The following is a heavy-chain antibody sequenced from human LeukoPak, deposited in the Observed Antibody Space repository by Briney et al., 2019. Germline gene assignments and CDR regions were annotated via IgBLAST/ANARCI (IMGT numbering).Heavy chain of an antibody. CDR1: GFTFSSYG. V-gene: IGHV3-30*02. CDR3: AKDTYDYVWGSYRLQGYFDY. CDR2: IRYDGSNK. Sequence: PGGSLRLSCAASGFTFSSYGRHWVRQAPGKGLEWVAFIRYDGSNKYYADSVKGRFTISRDNSKNTLYLQMNSLRAEDTAVYYCAKDTYDYVWGSYRLQGYFDYWGQGTLVTVSS. J-gene: IGHJ4*02. D-gene: IGHD3-16*02.